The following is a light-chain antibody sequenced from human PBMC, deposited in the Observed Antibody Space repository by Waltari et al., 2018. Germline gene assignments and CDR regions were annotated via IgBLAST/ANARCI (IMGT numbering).Light chain of an antibody. Sequence: SYVLTQPPSVSVAPGESARVTCGGNNIGTKSVHWYQQKPGQAPLLVIYSDSDRPSGIPERFSGSNSGNTATLTISGVEAGDEADYYCQVWESSTDHYVFGSGTKLTVL. V-gene: IGLV3-21*01. CDR2: SDS. CDR1: NIGTKS. CDR3: QVWESSTDHYV. J-gene: IGLJ6*01.